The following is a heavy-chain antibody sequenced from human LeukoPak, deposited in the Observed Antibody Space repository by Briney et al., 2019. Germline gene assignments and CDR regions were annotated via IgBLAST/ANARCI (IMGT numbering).Heavy chain of an antibody. CDR3: ASYLCGGESCYYYYMDV. D-gene: IGHD2-21*01. CDR2: IYTSGTT. Sequence: SETLSLTCTVSGGAISSYYWSWIRQPAGKGLEWIGRIYTSGTTNYNPSLKSRVTMSVDTSKNQFSLKLSSVTAADTAVYYCASYLCGGESCYYYYMDVWGKGTAVTVSS. J-gene: IGHJ6*03. CDR1: GGAISSYY. V-gene: IGHV4-4*07.